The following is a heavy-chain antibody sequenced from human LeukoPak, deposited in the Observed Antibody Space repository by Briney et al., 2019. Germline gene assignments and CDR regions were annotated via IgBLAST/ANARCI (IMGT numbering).Heavy chain of an antibody. D-gene: IGHD1-26*01. Sequence: SGGTLRLSCTASGFTFDECSMNWVREPPGKGLEGVSGISWNGGSTGYEGSVKGRFTISRDNAKNELYLQMNSLRAEDKALYYCERGGAGFNAWGQGTLVTVSS. CDR3: ERGGAGFNA. J-gene: IGHJ5*02. CDR2: ISWNGGST. V-gene: IGHV3-20*04. CDR1: GFTFDECS.